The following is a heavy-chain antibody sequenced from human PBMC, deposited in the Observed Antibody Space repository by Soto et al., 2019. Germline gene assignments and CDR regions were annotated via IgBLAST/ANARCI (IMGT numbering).Heavy chain of an antibody. CDR2: LYDVDGT. V-gene: IGHV3-53*01. CDR1: GLTVRGKKY. D-gene: IGHD1-1*01. J-gene: IGHJ3*02. Sequence: DVQLVASGGGLIQPGGSLRLSCAALGLTVRGKKYITWVRQAPGKGLEWVSALYDVDGTYYADSAKGRFTISRDNSNNMIYLQMNSLGTDDTAVYYCASWLEREHAYDIWGLGTMVTVSS. CDR3: ASWLEREHAYDI.